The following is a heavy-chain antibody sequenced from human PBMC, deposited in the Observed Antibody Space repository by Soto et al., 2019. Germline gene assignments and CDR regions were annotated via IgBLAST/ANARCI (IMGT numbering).Heavy chain of an antibody. CDR1: GFTFSSYG. Sequence: QVQLVESGGGVVQPGRSLRLSCAASGFTFSSYGMHWVRQAPGKGLEWVAVIWYDGSNKYYADSVKGRFTISRDNSKNTLYLQMNSLRAEDTAVYYCAREGNLPTNNDAFDIWGQGTMVTVSS. V-gene: IGHV3-33*01. J-gene: IGHJ3*02. CDR2: IWYDGSNK. CDR3: AREGNLPTNNDAFDI. D-gene: IGHD2-8*01.